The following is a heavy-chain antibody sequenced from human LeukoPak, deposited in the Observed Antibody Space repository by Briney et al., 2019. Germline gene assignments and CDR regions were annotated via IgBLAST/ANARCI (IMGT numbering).Heavy chain of an antibody. V-gene: IGHV4-59*08. CDR3: AGIAVAGSTVDY. D-gene: IGHD6-19*01. Sequence: MSSETLSLTCTVSGGSISSYYWSWIRQPPGKGLEWIGYIYYSGSTNYNPSLKSRVTISVDTSKNQFSLKLSSVTAADTAVYYCAGIAVAGSTVDYWAREPWSPSPQ. CDR2: IYYSGST. CDR1: GGSISSYY. J-gene: IGHJ4*02.